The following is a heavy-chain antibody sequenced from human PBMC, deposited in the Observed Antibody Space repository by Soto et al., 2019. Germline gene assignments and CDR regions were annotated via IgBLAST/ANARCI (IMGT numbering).Heavy chain of an antibody. CDR3: ASLWFGDKIFDY. J-gene: IGHJ4*02. D-gene: IGHD3-10*01. CDR2: IYYSGST. V-gene: IGHV4-59*08. CDR1: GGSISSYY. Sequence: SETLSLTCTVSGGSISSYYWSWIRQPPGKGLEWIGYIYYSGSTNYNPSLKSRVTISVDTSKNQFSLKLSSVTAADTAVYYCASLWFGDKIFDYWGQGTLVTVSS.